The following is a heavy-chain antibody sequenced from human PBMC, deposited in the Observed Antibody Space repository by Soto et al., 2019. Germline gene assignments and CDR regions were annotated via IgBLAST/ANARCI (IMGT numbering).Heavy chain of an antibody. CDR1: GGTFSSYA. CDR2: IIPIFGTA. D-gene: IGHD4-17*01. Sequence: QVQLVQSGAEVKKPGSSVKVSCKASGGTFSSYAISWVRQAPGQGLEWMGGIIPIFGTANYAQKFQGRVTITAEESTSTAYMELSSLRSEDTAVYYCARGLLGGTTVTGYNWFDPWGQGTLVTVSS. CDR3: ARGLLGGTTVTGYNWFDP. J-gene: IGHJ5*02. V-gene: IGHV1-69*01.